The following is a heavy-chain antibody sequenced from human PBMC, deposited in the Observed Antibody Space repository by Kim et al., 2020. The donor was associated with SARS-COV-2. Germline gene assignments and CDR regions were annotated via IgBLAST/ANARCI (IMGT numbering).Heavy chain of an antibody. D-gene: IGHD3-10*01. Sequence: GGSLRLSCAASGFTFSSYAMSWVRQAPGKGLEWVSAISGSGGSTYYADSVKGRFTISRDNSKNTLYLQMNSLRAEDTAVYYCAKDHSYYYGSGSYHDWFGPGGQGTLVTVSS. CDR1: GFTFSSYA. CDR3: AKDHSYYYGSGSYHDWFGP. J-gene: IGHJ5*02. V-gene: IGHV3-23*01. CDR2: ISGSGGST.